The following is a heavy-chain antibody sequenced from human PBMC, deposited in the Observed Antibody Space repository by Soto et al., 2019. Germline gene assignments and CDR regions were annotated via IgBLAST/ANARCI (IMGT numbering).Heavy chain of an antibody. Sequence: AXVKVSCKASGYTFTGYYMHWVRQAPGQGLEWMGWINPNSGGTNYAQKFQGWVTMTRDTSISTAYMELSRLRSDDTAVYYCARTTIVVVPAAVDYYYYGMDVWGQGTTVTVSS. CDR2: INPNSGGT. CDR1: GYTFTGYY. V-gene: IGHV1-2*04. CDR3: ARTTIVVVPAAVDYYYYGMDV. J-gene: IGHJ6*02. D-gene: IGHD2-2*01.